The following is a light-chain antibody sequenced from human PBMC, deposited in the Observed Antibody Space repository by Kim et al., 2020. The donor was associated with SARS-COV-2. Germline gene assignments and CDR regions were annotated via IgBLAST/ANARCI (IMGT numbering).Light chain of an antibody. J-gene: IGKJ4*01. CDR3: QQYSSSPLT. Sequence: EIVLTQSPGTLSLSPGERATLSCRASQSVSSTYLALYQQKPGQAPRLLIYGASSRATGVPDRFSGSGSGTDFTLTISRLEPEDCAVYYCQQYSSSPLTFGGGTKVDIK. CDR1: QSVSSTY. V-gene: IGKV3-20*01. CDR2: GAS.